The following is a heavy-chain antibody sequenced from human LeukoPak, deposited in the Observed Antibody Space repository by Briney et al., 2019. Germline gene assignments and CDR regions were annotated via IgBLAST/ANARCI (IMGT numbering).Heavy chain of an antibody. Sequence: GGSLRLSCAASGFTFRSYAMHWVRQAPRKGLEYVSAISSNGGSTYYANSVKGRFTISRDNSKNTLYLQMGSLRAEDMAVYYCATLTVTTSQRSFWGQGTLVTVSS. CDR2: ISSNGGST. D-gene: IGHD4-17*01. CDR1: GFTFRSYA. CDR3: ATLTVTTSQRSF. V-gene: IGHV3-64*01. J-gene: IGHJ4*02.